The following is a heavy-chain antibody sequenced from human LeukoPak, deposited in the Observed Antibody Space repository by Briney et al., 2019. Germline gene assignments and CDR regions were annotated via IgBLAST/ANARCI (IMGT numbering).Heavy chain of an antibody. CDR2: ISSSSSYI. CDR1: GFTFSSYS. V-gene: IGHV3-21*01. D-gene: IGHD5-18*01. CDR3: ARGVDTAMVTFYYYGMDV. J-gene: IGHJ6*02. Sequence: GGSLRLSCAASGFTFSSYSMNWVRQAPGKGLEWVSPISSSSSYIYYADSVKGRFTISRDNAKNSLYLQMNSLRAEDTAVYYCARGVDTAMVTFYYYGMDVWGQGTTVTVSS.